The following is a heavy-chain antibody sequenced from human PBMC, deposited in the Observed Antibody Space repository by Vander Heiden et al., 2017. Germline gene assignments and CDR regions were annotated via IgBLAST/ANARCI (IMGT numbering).Heavy chain of an antibody. Sequence: VQLVQSGAAVKKPGSTVKVSCKASGGTVSSYAISWLRQAPGQGLEWMGGIIPIFGTANYAQKFQGSVTMTADESTSTAYMELSSLRSEDTAVYYCARGGLDGLFDYWGQGTLVTVSS. J-gene: IGHJ4*02. CDR1: GGTVSSYA. CDR2: IIPIFGTA. V-gene: IGHV1-69*01. D-gene: IGHD2-2*03. CDR3: ARGGLDGLFDY.